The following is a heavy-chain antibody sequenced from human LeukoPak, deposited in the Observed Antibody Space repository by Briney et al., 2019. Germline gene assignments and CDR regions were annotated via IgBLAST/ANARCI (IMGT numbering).Heavy chain of an antibody. D-gene: IGHD6-13*01. V-gene: IGHV3-11*06. J-gene: IGHJ4*02. CDR1: GFSFPDYY. CDR3: AKDYSSSWYVLHFDY. CDR2: IGSSSSST. Sequence: PGGSLRLSCAASGFSFPDYYMSWIRQAPGKGLEWISYIGSSSSSTFYADSVKGRFTISRDNSKNTLCLQMNSLRAEDTAVYYCAKDYSSSWYVLHFDYWGQGTLVTVSS.